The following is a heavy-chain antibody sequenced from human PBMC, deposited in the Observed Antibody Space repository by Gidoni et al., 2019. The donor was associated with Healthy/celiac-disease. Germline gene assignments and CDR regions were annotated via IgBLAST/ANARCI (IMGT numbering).Heavy chain of an antibody. CDR2: TYYRSKWYN. V-gene: IGHV6-1*01. D-gene: IGHD6-19*01. J-gene: IGHJ3*02. CDR3: ARDSLTTGSSGWYLIFAFDI. Sequence: QVQLQQSGPGLVKPSQTLSLTCAISGDSVSSNSAAWNWIRQSPSRGLEWLGRTYYRSKWYNDYAVSVKSRITINPDTSKNQFSLQLNSVTPEDTAVYYCARDSLTTGSSGWYLIFAFDIWGQGTMVTVSS. CDR1: GDSVSSNSAA.